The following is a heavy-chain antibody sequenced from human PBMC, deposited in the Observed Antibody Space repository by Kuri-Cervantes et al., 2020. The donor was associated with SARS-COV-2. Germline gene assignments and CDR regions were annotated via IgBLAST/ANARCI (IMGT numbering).Heavy chain of an antibody. CDR1: GFTFSSYA. J-gene: IGHJ4*02. CDR2: ISYDGSNK. D-gene: IGHD2-8*01. CDR3: ARDRLGVHDS. V-gene: IGHV3-30-3*01. Sequence: GGSLRLSCAASGFTFSSYAMHWVRQAPGKGLEWVAVISYDGSNKYYADSVKGRFTISRDNSQNTLYLQMNSLKSEDTAFYYCARDRLGVHDSWGQGTLVTVSS.